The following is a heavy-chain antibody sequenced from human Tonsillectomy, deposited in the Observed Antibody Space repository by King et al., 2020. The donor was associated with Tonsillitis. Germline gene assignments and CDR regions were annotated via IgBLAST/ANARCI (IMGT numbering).Heavy chain of an antibody. J-gene: IGHJ4*02. CDR3: SRASPCWSGYSGFDN. CDR1: GGSISSGYY. D-gene: IGHD3-3*01. V-gene: IGHV4-61*02. CDR2: VYISGSG. Sequence: QLQESGLRLVKPSQTLSLTCTVSGGSISSGYYWSWIRQPAGKGLEWLGRVYISGSGDYNPSLTSRVTISVDTSRNQFSLKLSSVTAADTAIYYCSRASPCWSGYSGFDNWGQGTLVTVSS.